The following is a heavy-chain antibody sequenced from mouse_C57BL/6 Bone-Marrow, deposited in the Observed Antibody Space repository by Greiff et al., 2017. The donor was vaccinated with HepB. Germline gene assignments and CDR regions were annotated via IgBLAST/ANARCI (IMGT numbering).Heavy chain of an antibody. V-gene: IGHV5-4*03. J-gene: IGHJ1*03. CDR1: GFTFSSYA. D-gene: IGHD2-1*01. Sequence: EVKLMESGGGLVKPGGSLKLSCAASGFTFSSYAMSWVRQTPEKRLEWVATISDGGSYTYYPDNVKGRFTISRDNAKNNLYLQMSHLKSEDTAMYYCARAFYYIFWYLDGWGTGTTVTVSS. CDR3: ARAFYYIFWYLDG. CDR2: ISDGGSYT.